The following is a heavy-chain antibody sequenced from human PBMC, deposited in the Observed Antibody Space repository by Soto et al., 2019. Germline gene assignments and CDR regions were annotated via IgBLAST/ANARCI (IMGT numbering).Heavy chain of an antibody. D-gene: IGHD1-1*01. CDR2: ISSSSSYI. CDR1: GFTFSSYA. CDR3: ARDSRLWNDGAGFRY. J-gene: IGHJ4*02. Sequence: PGGSLRLSCAASGFTFSSYAMSWVRQAPGKGLEWVSSISSSSSYIYYADSVKGRFTISRDNAKNSLYLQMNSLRAEDTAVYYCARDSRLWNDGAGFRYWGQGTLVTVSS. V-gene: IGHV3-21*01.